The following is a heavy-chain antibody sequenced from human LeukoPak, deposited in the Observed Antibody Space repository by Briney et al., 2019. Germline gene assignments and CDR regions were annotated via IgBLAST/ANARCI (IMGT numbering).Heavy chain of an antibody. D-gene: IGHD4-23*01. CDR2: ISSSSSTI. Sequence: HSGGSLRLSCAASGFTFSRYSMNWVRQAPGKGLEWVSYISSSSSTIDYADSVKGRFSISRDNAKNSLYLQMKSLRDEDTAVYYCAREDGGKADIWGQGTMVTVSS. CDR1: GFTFSRYS. CDR3: AREDGGKADI. J-gene: IGHJ3*02. V-gene: IGHV3-48*02.